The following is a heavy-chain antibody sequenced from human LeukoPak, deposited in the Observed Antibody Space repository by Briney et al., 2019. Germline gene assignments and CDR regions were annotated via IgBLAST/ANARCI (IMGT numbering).Heavy chain of an antibody. CDR3: TRSPPSYTLFCSSGSIYLDY. CDR2: IRSKAYGGTT. J-gene: IGHJ4*02. D-gene: IGHD2-15*01. Sequence: PLRSLTLSCTASGFTFGDYAMSWVRQAPGKGLEWVGFIRSKAYGGTTEYAASVKGRFTISRDDSKSIAYLQMNSLKTEDTAMYYCTRSPPSYTLFCSSGSIYLDYWGQRTL. CDR1: GFTFGDYA. V-gene: IGHV3-49*04.